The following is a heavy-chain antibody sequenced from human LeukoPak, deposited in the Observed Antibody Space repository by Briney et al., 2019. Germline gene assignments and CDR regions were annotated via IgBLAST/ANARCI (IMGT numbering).Heavy chain of an antibody. CDR1: GGSISSYY. Sequence: SETLSLTCTVSGGSISSYYWSWIRQPAGKGLEWIGRIYTSGSTNYNPSLKSRVTISVDKSKNQFSLKLSSVTAADTAVYYYARGPYYDFWSGSPGYYYYMDVWGKGTTVTVSS. V-gene: IGHV4-4*07. CDR2: IYTSGST. J-gene: IGHJ6*03. D-gene: IGHD3-3*01. CDR3: ARGPYYDFWSGSPGYYYYMDV.